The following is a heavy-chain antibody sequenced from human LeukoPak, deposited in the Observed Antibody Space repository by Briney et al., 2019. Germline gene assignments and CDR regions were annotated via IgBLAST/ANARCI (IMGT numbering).Heavy chain of an antibody. CDR1: GYSFTSYG. CDR3: ARDHGYQQLV. J-gene: IGHJ4*02. V-gene: IGHV1-18*01. CDR2: ISADNGNT. D-gene: IGHD2-2*01. Sequence: ASVKVSCKASGYSFTSYGISWVRQAPGQGLEWMGWISADNGNTNYVQKLQGRVAMTTDTSTSTAYMELRSLRSDDTAVYYCARDHGYQQLVWGQGTLVTVSS.